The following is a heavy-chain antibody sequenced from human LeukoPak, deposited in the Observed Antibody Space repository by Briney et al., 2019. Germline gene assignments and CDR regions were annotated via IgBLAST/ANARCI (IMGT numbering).Heavy chain of an antibody. CDR2: ISSSSSYI. CDR1: GFTFSSYS. Sequence: RGSLRLSCAASGFTFSSYSMNWVRQAPGKGLEWVSSISSSSSYIYYADSVKGRFTISRDNAKNSLYLQMNSLRAEDTAVYYCARGYIAAAQGNWFDPWGQGTLVTVSS. D-gene: IGHD6-13*01. J-gene: IGHJ5*02. CDR3: ARGYIAAAQGNWFDP. V-gene: IGHV3-21*01.